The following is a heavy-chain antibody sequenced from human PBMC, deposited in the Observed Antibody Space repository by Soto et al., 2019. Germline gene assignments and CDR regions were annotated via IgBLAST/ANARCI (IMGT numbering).Heavy chain of an antibody. J-gene: IGHJ4*02. CDR1: GGSISSYY. CDR3: ARQRCSSTSCYLLDY. Sequence: PSETLSLTCXVSGGSISSYYWSWIRQPPGKGLEWIGYIYYSGSTNYNPSLKSRVTISVDTSKNQFSLKLSSVTAADTAVYYCARQRCSSTSCYLLDYWGQGTLVTVSS. D-gene: IGHD2-2*01. V-gene: IGHV4-59*08. CDR2: IYYSGST.